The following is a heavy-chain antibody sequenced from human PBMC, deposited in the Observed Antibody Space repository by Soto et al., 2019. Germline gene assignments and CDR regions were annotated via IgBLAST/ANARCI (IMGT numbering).Heavy chain of an antibody. D-gene: IGHD3-10*01. CDR3: ARRAVRGGSVYYYYYYYMDV. V-gene: IGHV3-7*01. J-gene: IGHJ6*03. CDR1: GFTFSSYW. CDR2: IKQDGSEK. Sequence: WGSLRLSCAASGFTFSSYWMSWVRQAPGKGLEWVANIKQDGSEKYYVDSVKGRFTISRDNAKNSLYLQMNSLRAEDTAVYYCARRAVRGGSVYYYYYYYMDVWGKGTTVTVSS.